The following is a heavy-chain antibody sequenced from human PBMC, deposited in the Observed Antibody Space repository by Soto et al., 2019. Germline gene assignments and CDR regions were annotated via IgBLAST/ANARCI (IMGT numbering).Heavy chain of an antibody. V-gene: IGHV3-53*01. CDR1: GFTVSSNY. Sequence: GGSLRISCAASGFTVSSNYMSWVRQAPGKGLEWVSVIYSGGSTYYADSVKGRFTISRDNSKNTLYLQMNSLRAEDTAVYYCARDYPDEAHDAFDIWGQGTMVTVSS. CDR2: IYSGGST. CDR3: ARDYPDEAHDAFDI. J-gene: IGHJ3*02.